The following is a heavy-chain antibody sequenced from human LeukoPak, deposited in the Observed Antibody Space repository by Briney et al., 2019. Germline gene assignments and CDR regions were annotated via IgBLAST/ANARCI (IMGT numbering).Heavy chain of an antibody. D-gene: IGHD1-1*01. V-gene: IGHV1-2*02. Sequence: ASVKVSCKASGYIFTGYFMNWVRQAPGQGLEWMGWINPNSGGANCAQKFQGRVTMTRDTSISTAYMELSSLTSDDTAVYYCARGSSERDWFDLWGQGTLVTVSS. J-gene: IGHJ5*02. CDR3: ARGSSERDWFDL. CDR2: INPNSGGA. CDR1: GYIFTGYF.